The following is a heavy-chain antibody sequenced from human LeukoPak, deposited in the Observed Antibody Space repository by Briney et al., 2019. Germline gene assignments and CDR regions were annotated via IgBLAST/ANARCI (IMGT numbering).Heavy chain of an antibody. J-gene: IGHJ4*02. V-gene: IGHV4-34*01. CDR3: ARAIIYDSSGYYYWAAENYFDY. CDR2: INHSGST. CDR1: GGSFSGYY. Sequence: PSETLSLTCAVYGGSFSGYYWSWIRQPPGKGLEWIGEINHSGSTNYNPSLKSRVTISVDTSKNQFSLKLSSVTAADTAVYYCARAIIYDSSGYYYWAAENYFDYWGQGTLVTVSS. D-gene: IGHD3-22*01.